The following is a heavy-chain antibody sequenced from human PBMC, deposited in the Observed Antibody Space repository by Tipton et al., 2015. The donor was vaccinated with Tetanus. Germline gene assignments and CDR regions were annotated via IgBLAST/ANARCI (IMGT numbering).Heavy chain of an antibody. Sequence: SLRLSCAASGFTSRTYWMNWIRQAPGKGLAWVSRIRSDGSNTIYADSVKGRFTISRDTAKNTLYLQMNSLRAEDTAIYYCAKAKSWINLWFGDLWGQGTMVTVSS. CDR2: IRSDGSNT. D-gene: IGHD3-10*01. J-gene: IGHJ4*02. V-gene: IGHV3-74*01. CDR3: AKAKSWINLWFGDL. CDR1: GFTSRTYW.